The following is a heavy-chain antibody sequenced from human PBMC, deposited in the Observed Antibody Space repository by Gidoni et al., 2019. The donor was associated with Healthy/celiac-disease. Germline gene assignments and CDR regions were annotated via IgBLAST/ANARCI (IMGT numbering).Heavy chain of an antibody. CDR3: AKTPQPEIVAGTFLDY. J-gene: IGHJ4*02. V-gene: IGHV3-23*01. D-gene: IGHD6-19*01. CDR1: GFTFSSYA. CDR2: ISGSGGST. Sequence: EVQLLESGGGLVQPGGSLRLSCAASGFTFSSYAMSWVRQAPGKGLAWVSAISGSGGSTYYADSVKGRFTISRDKSKNTLYLQMNSLRAEDTAVYYCAKTPQPEIVAGTFLDYWGQGTLVTVSS.